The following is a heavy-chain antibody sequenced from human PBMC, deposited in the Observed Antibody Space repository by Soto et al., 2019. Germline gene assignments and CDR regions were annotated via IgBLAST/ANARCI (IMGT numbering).Heavy chain of an antibody. CDR2: VNPDSGKT. CDR3: ASGNWFDP. J-gene: IGHJ5*02. Sequence: QVQLVQSGAEVKKPGASVKVSCKASGYTFITYDINWVRQATGQGLEWVGWVNPDSGKTDYARKFQGSVTMTRNTSISTVYMELSVLRSEDTALYYCASGNWFDPWGQGTLVTVSS. V-gene: IGHV1-8*01. CDR1: GYTFITYD.